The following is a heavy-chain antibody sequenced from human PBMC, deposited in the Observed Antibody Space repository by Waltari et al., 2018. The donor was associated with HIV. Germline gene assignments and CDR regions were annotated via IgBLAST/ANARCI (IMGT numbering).Heavy chain of an antibody. V-gene: IGHV3-23*04. Sequence: EVQLVESGGGLVQPGGSLRLSCAASGFTFTNYAMNWVHQAPGKGLEGVAAIRGSGGSTYYADSVKGRFTISRDNSKNTLYLQMNSLRAEDTALYYCAKDDSTGSSGYYPFHYWGQGTLITVSS. CDR1: GFTFTNYA. CDR2: IRGSGGST. CDR3: AKDDSTGSSGYYPFHY. J-gene: IGHJ4*02. D-gene: IGHD3-22*01.